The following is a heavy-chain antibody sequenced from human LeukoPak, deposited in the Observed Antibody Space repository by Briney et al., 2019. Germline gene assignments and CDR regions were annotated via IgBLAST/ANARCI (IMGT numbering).Heavy chain of an antibody. J-gene: IGHJ2*01. CDR1: GYTFTGYY. D-gene: IGHD3-22*01. CDR2: INPNSGGT. V-gene: IGHV1-2*06. Sequence: ASVKVSCKASGYTFTGYYMHWVRQAPGQGLEWMGRINPNSGGTNYAQKSQGRVTMTRDTSISTAYMELSRLRSDDTAVYYCARADSSGYYGWYFDLWGRGTLVTVSS. CDR3: ARADSSGYYGWYFDL.